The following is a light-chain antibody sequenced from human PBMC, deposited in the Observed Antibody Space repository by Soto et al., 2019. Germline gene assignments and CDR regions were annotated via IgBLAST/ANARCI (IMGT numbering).Light chain of an antibody. Sequence: QSVLTQPPSASGSPGQSVTISCTGTSSDVGAYNYVSWYQQHAGKAPKLVIYEVTKRPSGVPDRFSGSKSANTASLTVSGLQAEDEADYYCSSFASSNPWVFGRGTKLTVL. V-gene: IGLV2-8*01. J-gene: IGLJ3*02. CDR1: SSDVGAYNY. CDR3: SSFASSNPWV. CDR2: EVT.